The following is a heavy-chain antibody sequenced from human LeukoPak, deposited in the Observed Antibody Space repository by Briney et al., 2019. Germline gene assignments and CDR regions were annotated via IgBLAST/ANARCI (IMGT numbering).Heavy chain of an antibody. J-gene: IGHJ5*02. D-gene: IGHD5-12*01. CDR3: ARGYSGYAKPFDP. V-gene: IGHV1-2*02. Sequence: ASVKVSCKVSGYTLTELSMHWVRQAPGQGLEWMGWINPNSGGTNYAQKFQGRVTMTRDTSISTAYMELSRLRSDDTAVYYCARGYSGYAKPFDPWGQGTLVTVSS. CDR1: GYTLTELS. CDR2: INPNSGGT.